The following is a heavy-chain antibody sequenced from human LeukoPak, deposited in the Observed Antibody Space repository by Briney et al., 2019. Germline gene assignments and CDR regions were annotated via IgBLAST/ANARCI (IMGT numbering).Heavy chain of an antibody. Sequence: SETLSLTCGVYGGSFSGYYWSWIRQPPGKGLEWIGEINHSGSTNYNPSLKSRVTISVETSKKQFSLKLSSVTAADTAVYYCAKDRCSNGIGCLYYYMDVWGKGTTVTISS. CDR2: INHSGST. J-gene: IGHJ6*03. CDR1: GGSFSGYY. CDR3: AKDRCSNGIGCLYYYMDV. D-gene: IGHD2-8*01. V-gene: IGHV4-34*01.